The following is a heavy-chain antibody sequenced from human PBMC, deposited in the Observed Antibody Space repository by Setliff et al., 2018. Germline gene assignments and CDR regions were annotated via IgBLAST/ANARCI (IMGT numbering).Heavy chain of an antibody. CDR2: INYSGST. Sequence: PSETLSLTCSVSDGSISSFYWSWIRQPPGKGLEWIGYINYSGSTNYNPSLKSRVTISLDTSKNHFSLKLDSVTAADTALYYCARSPSSGAYWNPRPFYSDYWARGTLVTVSS. J-gene: IGHJ4*02. CDR1: DGSISSFY. CDR3: ARSPSSGAYWNPRPFYSDY. V-gene: IGHV4-59*08. D-gene: IGHD1-26*01.